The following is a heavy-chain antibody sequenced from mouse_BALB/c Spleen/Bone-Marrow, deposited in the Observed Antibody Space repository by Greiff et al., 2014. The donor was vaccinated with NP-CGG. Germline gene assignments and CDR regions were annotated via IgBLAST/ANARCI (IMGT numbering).Heavy chain of an antibody. CDR1: GFNIKDYY. CDR2: IDPENGDT. D-gene: IGHD2-4*01. CDR3: NARGDYDFDYFDY. J-gene: IGHJ2*01. Sequence: VQLKDSGAELVRSGASVKLSCTASGFNIKDYYMHWVKQRPEQGLEWIGWIDPENGDTEYAPKFQGKATMTADTSSNTAYLQLSSLTSEDTAVYYCNARGDYDFDYFDYWGQGTTLTASS. V-gene: IGHV14-4*02.